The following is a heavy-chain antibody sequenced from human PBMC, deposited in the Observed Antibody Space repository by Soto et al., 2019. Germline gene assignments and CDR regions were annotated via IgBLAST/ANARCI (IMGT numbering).Heavy chain of an antibody. D-gene: IGHD1-1*01. J-gene: IGHJ5*01. CDR2: IYPGGVNI. CDR1: GYSFTSHY. V-gene: IGHV1-46*03. Sequence: ASVKVSCKAIGYSFTSHYMHWVRQAPGQGLEWMGTIYPGGVNIGYAQKFKGRVTMTKDTSTSTVYMELNSLTSEDTAVYYCARVQSWHDLVWWFDFWGQGTLVTVSS. CDR3: ARVQSWHDLVWWFDF.